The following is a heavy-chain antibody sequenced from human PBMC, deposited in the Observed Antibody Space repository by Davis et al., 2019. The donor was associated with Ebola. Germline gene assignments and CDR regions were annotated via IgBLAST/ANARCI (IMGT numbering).Heavy chain of an antibody. CDR3: TSDWYGYYALDI. CDR2: IKSKTDGETA. D-gene: IGHD3-22*01. CDR1: GFYFTNAW. Sequence: GGSLRLSCAASGFYFTNAWMNWVRQAPGKGLEWVGRIKSKTDGETADYATPVKDRFSISRDDSTGSLYLQMTSLKTEDTAIYYCTSDWYGYYALDIWGQGTAVTASS. V-gene: IGHV3-15*01. J-gene: IGHJ3*02.